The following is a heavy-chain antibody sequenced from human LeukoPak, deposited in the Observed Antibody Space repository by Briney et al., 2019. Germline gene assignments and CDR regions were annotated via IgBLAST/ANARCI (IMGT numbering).Heavy chain of an antibody. D-gene: IGHD3-3*01. CDR1: GGTISSSSYY. Sequence: PSETLSLTCTVSGGTISSSSYYWVWMPQPPGKGLEWLASIYYTGSNYYNPSLKSRVSISVDTSENQLSLKPTSVTAANTAVYYCARDPWSGADFDSWGQGALVTVSS. V-gene: IGHV4-39*07. CDR3: ARDPWSGADFDS. J-gene: IGHJ5*01. CDR2: IYYTGSN.